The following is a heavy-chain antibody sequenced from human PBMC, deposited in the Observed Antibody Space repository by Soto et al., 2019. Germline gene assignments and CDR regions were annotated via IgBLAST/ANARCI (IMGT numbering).Heavy chain of an antibody. J-gene: IGHJ6*01. Sequence: EVQLVESGGGLTQPGVSLRLSCAASGFTVGSNYMSWVRQAPGKGLEWVSVIYSEGTPYYVDSVKGRFTISRENSNNTLYLHMNNPRAEDTAVYYCARSTYYDILTGSYYYYAMDVW. D-gene: IGHD3-9*01. CDR2: IYSEGTP. CDR1: GFTVGSNY. CDR3: ARSTYYDILTGSYYYYAMDV. V-gene: IGHV3-53*01.